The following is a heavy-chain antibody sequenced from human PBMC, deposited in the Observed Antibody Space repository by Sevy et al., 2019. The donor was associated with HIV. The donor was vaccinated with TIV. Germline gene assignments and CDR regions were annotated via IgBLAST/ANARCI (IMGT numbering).Heavy chain of an antibody. V-gene: IGHV3-15*01. D-gene: IGHD4-4*01. CDR2: IKSITDGGTT. CDR1: GFTFSNAW. CDR3: TTDPIVSSRRGFDWFDP. Sequence: GSLRLSCAASGFTFSNAWMSWVRQAPGKGLEWVGRIKSITDGGTTDYAAPVKGRFTISRDDSKNRLYLQMNSLKTEVSAVYYCTTDPIVSSRRGFDWFDPWGQGTLVTVSS. J-gene: IGHJ5*02.